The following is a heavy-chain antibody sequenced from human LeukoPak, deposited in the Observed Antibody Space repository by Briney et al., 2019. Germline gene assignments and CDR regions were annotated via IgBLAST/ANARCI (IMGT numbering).Heavy chain of an antibody. V-gene: IGHV3-48*04. CDR1: GFTFSSSG. J-gene: IGHJ5*02. CDR3: ARDVTYYGGDWFDP. CDR2: ISSATSTI. D-gene: IGHD4-23*01. Sequence: PGGSLRLSCAASGFTFSSSGMNWVRQAPGKGLEWVSYISSATSTIYYADSVKGRFTISRGNAKNSLYLQMNSLRAEDTAVYYCARDVTYYGGDWFDPWGQGTLVTVSS.